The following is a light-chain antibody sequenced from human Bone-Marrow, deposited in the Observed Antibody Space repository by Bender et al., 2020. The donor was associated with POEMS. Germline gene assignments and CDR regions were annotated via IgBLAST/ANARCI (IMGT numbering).Light chain of an antibody. CDR3: SSYTTIRTWV. CDR2: EVN. CDR1: SSDVGRYDY. J-gene: IGLJ3*02. V-gene: IGLV2-14*01. Sequence: QSALTQPPSASGSPGQSVTISCTGTSSDVGRYDYVSWYQQHPGKAPELMIYEVNNRPSGVSSRFSGSKSGNTASLTISGLQAEDEADYYCSSYTTIRTWVFGGGTKLTV.